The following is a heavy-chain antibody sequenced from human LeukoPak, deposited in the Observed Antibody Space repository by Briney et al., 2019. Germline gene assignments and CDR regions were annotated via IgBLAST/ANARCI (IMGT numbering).Heavy chain of an antibody. CDR3: ARTNQISETAFDI. D-gene: IGHD1-14*01. CDR2: ILSSGST. J-gene: IGHJ3*02. CDR1: SGSINNYY. Sequence: SETLSLTCTVSSGSINNYYWSWIRQPPRKGLEWIGYILSSGSTNYNPSVRSRVTISVDTSKNQFSLKLSSVTAADTAVYYCARTNQISETAFDIWGQGTMVIVSS. V-gene: IGHV4-59*01.